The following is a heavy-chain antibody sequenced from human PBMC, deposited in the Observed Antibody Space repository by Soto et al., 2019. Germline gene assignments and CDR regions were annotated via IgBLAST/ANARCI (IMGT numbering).Heavy chain of an antibody. CDR1: GFTFSSYW. Sequence: GGSLRLSCAASGFTFSSYWMSWVRQAPGKGLEWVANIKQDGSEKYYVDSVKGRFTIPRDNAKNSLYLQMNSLRAEDTAVYYCARISRHIVRLVFGFDYWGQGTLVTVSS. V-gene: IGHV3-7*01. CDR3: ARISRHIVRLVFGFDY. D-gene: IGHD3-3*01. J-gene: IGHJ4*02. CDR2: IKQDGSEK.